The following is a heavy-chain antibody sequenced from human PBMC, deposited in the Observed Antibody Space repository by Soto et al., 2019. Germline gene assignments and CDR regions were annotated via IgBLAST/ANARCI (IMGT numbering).Heavy chain of an antibody. CDR2: IYYSGST. CDR3: ARVLVGASDYFDY. CDR1: GGSISSGGYY. J-gene: IGHJ4*02. Sequence: SETLSLTCTVSGGSISSGGYYWSWIRQHPGKGLEWIGYIYYSGSTYYNPSLKSRVTISVDTSKNQFSLKLSSVTAADTAVYYCARVLVGASDYFDYWGQGTLVTVSS. D-gene: IGHD1-26*01. V-gene: IGHV4-31*03.